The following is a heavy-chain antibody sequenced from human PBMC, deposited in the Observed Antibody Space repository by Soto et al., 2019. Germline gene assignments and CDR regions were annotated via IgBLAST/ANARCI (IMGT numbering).Heavy chain of an antibody. CDR2: ISGSGGST. V-gene: IGHV3-23*01. Sequence: EVQLLESGGGLVQPGGSLRLSCAASGFTFSSYALSWVRQAPGKGLEWVSVISGSGGSTYYADSVKGRFTISRDNSKIALYLQMNSLSADDTAVYYCAKSSGWFHPFDCWGQGTLVTVSS. J-gene: IGHJ4*02. D-gene: IGHD6-19*01. CDR3: AKSSGWFHPFDC. CDR1: GFTFSSYA.